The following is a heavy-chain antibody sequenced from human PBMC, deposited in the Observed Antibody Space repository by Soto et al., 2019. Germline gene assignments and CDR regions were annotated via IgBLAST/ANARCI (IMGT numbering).Heavy chain of an antibody. CDR1: GGSINSGGFS. CDR3: ARDWGYCSSSSCREPAFDV. V-gene: IGHV4-30-2*01. D-gene: IGHD2-15*01. CDR2: VYHSGSS. J-gene: IGHJ3*01. Sequence: SETLSLTCAVSGGSINSGGFSWNWIRQPPGKGLEWIGYVYHSGSSYYNPSLKGRVTISLDRSKNQFSLTLNSVTAADTAVYYRARDWGYCSSSSCREPAFDVWGQGTVVTVSS.